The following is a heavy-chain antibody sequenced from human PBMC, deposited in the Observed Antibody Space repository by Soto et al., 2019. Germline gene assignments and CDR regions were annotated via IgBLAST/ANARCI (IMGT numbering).Heavy chain of an antibody. V-gene: IGHV3-7*01. J-gene: IGHJ6*02. CDR2: IKQDGSEK. D-gene: IGHD3-3*01. CDR1: GFTFSSYW. Sequence: PGGSLRLSCAASGFTFSSYWMSWVRQAPGKGLEWVANIKQDGSEKYYVDSVKGRFTISRDNAKNSLYLQMNSLGAEDTAVYYCAREAIFGVVKVYYYYGMDVWGQGTTVTVSS. CDR3: AREAIFGVVKVYYYYGMDV.